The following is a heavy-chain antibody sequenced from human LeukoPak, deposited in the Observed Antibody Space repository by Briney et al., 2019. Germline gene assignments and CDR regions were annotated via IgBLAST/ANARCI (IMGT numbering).Heavy chain of an antibody. D-gene: IGHD6-6*01. CDR1: GGSISSGGYY. CDR3: ARATKDSSSFPG. Sequence: SQTLSLTCTVSGGSISSGGYYWSWIRQPPGKGLEWIGYIYHSGSTYYNPSHKSRVTIPVDRSKNQFSLKLSSVTAADTAVYYCARATKDSSSFPGWGQGTLVTVSS. J-gene: IGHJ4*02. V-gene: IGHV4-30-2*01. CDR2: IYHSGST.